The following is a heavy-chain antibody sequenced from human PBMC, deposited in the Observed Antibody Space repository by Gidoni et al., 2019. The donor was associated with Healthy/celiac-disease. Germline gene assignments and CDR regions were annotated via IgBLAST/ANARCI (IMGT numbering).Heavy chain of an antibody. CDR3: AKETSGYYWGTFDI. CDR2: ISWSSGSI. CDR1: GFTFEDYA. J-gene: IGHJ3*02. Sequence: EVQLLESGGGLVQPGRSLRLSCEVSGFTFEDYAMHWVRQAPGKGLEWVSGISWSSGSIVYADSVKCRFTISRDNAKNSLYLQMNSLRAEDTALYYCAKETSGYYWGTFDIWGQGTMVTVSS. V-gene: IGHV3-9*01. D-gene: IGHD3-22*01.